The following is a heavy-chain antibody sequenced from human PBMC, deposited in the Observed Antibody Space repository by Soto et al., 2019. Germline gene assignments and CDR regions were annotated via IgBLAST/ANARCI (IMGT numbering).Heavy chain of an antibody. Sequence: SETLSLTCAVYGGSFSGYYWSWIRQPPGKGLEWIGEINHSGSTNYNPSLKSRVTISVDTSKNQFSLKLSSVTAADTAVYYCARDRLRFLEWLEDGMDVWGQGTTVTVSS. CDR1: GGSFSGYY. J-gene: IGHJ6*02. V-gene: IGHV4-34*01. CDR3: ARDRLRFLEWLEDGMDV. CDR2: INHSGST. D-gene: IGHD3-3*01.